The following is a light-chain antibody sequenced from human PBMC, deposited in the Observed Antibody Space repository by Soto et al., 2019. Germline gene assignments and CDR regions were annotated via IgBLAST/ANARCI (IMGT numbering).Light chain of an antibody. CDR1: QSVTSSY. J-gene: IGKJ5*01. CDR2: GAS. CDR3: QQYGDSPQT. Sequence: DIVLTQSPATLSLYPGARATLSGRASQSVTSSYLAWYQQNPGQAPRLLISGASSRATGIPDRLSGSGSGTDFTLTISRLEPEDFAVYYCQQYGDSPQTFGQGTRLEIK. V-gene: IGKV3-20*01.